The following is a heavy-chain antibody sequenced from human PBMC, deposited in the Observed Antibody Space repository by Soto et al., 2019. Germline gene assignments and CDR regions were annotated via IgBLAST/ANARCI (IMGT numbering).Heavy chain of an antibody. Sequence: VGSLRLSCAASGFTFSNAWMSWVRQAPGKGLEWVGRIKSKTDGGTTDYAAPVKGRFTISRDDSKNTLYLQMNSLKTEDTAVYYCTTVSSEWLSDYGMDVWGQGTTVTVSS. CDR1: GFTFSNAW. CDR2: IKSKTDGGTT. V-gene: IGHV3-15*01. J-gene: IGHJ6*02. CDR3: TTVSSEWLSDYGMDV. D-gene: IGHD3-3*01.